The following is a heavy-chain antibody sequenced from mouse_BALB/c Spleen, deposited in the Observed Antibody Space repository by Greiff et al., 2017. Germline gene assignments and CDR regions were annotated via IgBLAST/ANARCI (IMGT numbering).Heavy chain of an antibody. D-gene: IGHD2-1*01. V-gene: IGHV5-17*02. J-gene: IGHJ4*01. Sequence: DVKLVESGGGLVQPGGSRKLSCAASGFTFSSFGMHWVRQAPEKGLEWVAYISSGSSTIYYADTVKGRFTISRDNPKNTLFLQMTSLRSEDTAMYYCARSDGNYLYYAMDYWGQGTSVTVSS. CDR1: GFTFSSFG. CDR3: ARSDGNYLYYAMDY. CDR2: ISSGSSTI.